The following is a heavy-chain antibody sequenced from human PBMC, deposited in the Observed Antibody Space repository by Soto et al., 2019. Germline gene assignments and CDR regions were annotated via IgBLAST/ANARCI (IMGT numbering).Heavy chain of an antibody. CDR2: IYHSGST. CDR3: AGGPGYYYDSSGYYRLFYYFDY. V-gene: IGHV4-4*02. CDR1: GGSISSSNW. J-gene: IGHJ4*02. Sequence: SETLSLTCAVSGGSISSSNWWSWVRQPPGKGLEWIGEIYHSGSTNYNPSLKSRVTISVDKSKNQFSLKLSSVTAADTAVYYCAGGPGYYYDSSGYYRLFYYFDYWGQGTLVTVSS. D-gene: IGHD3-22*01.